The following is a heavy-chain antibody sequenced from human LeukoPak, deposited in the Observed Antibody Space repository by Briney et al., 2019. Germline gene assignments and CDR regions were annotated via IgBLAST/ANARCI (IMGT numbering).Heavy chain of an antibody. CDR1: GGSISSSSYY. V-gene: IGHV4-39*07. D-gene: IGHD2-2*01. CDR2: IYYSGST. J-gene: IGHJ5*02. Sequence: TSETLSLTCTVSGGSISSSSYYWGWVRQPPGKGLEWIVSIYYSGSTYYNPSLKSRVTISVDTSKNQFSLKLSSVTAADTAVYYCARQNPYHCSSTSCLDWFDPWGQGTLVTVSS. CDR3: ARQNPYHCSSTSCLDWFDP.